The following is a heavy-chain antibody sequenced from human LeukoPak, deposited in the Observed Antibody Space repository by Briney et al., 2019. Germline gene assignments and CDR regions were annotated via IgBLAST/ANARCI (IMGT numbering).Heavy chain of an antibody. CDR3: ASFSYGSGSHNDY. CDR2: INHSGST. CDR1: GGSFSGYY. D-gene: IGHD3-10*01. J-gene: IGHJ4*02. V-gene: IGHV4-34*01. Sequence: SETLSLTCAVYGGSFSGYYWSWLRQPPGKGLEWIGEINHSGSTNYNPSLKSRVTISVDTSKNQFSLKLSSVTAADTAVYYCASFSYGSGSHNDYWGQGTLVTVSS.